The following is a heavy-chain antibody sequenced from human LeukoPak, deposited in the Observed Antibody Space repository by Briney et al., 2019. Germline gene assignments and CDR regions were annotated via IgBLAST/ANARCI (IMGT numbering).Heavy chain of an antibody. Sequence: ASVKDPCKASGYTFTSNGIIWVRQAPGQGLEWMGWINPDNDNTEYGQTFQGRLTMTTDTSTSTIYMELRSLTSDDTAVYYCARVYGYYYDYMDVWGEGTTVRVSS. CDR2: INPDNDNT. CDR3: ARVYGYYYDYMDV. CDR1: GYTFTSNG. J-gene: IGHJ6*03. V-gene: IGHV1-18*01. D-gene: IGHD4-17*01.